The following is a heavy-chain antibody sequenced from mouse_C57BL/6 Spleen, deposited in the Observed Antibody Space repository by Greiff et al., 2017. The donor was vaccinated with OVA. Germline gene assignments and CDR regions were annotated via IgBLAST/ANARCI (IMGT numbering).Heavy chain of an antibody. CDR3: ARWGDYDEDY. V-gene: IGHV1-80*01. D-gene: IGHD2-4*01. Sequence: VQLQQSGAELVKPGASVKISCKASGYAFSSYWMNWVKQRPGKGLEWIGQIYPGGGATNYTGKFKGKATLTADKSSSTAYMQLSRLTSEDSAVYFCARWGDYDEDYWGQGTTLTVSS. J-gene: IGHJ2*01. CDR2: IYPGGGAT. CDR1: GYAFSSYW.